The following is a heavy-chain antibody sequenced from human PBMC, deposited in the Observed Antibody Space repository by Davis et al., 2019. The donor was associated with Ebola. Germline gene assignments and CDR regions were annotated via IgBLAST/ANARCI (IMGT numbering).Heavy chain of an antibody. V-gene: IGHV5-51*01. Sequence: GESLKISCKGIGYTFTNNWIGWVRQKPGNALDWMGIINPANSDTRNNPSFQGQVTLSVDKSISTAYLKWSSLKASDTAMYYCARLSIVGASIDYWGQGTLVTVSS. D-gene: IGHD1-26*01. J-gene: IGHJ4*02. CDR2: INPANSDT. CDR1: GYTFTNNW. CDR3: ARLSIVGASIDY.